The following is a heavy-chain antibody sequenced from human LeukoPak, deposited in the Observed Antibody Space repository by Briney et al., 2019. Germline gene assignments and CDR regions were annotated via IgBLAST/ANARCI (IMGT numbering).Heavy chain of an antibody. Sequence: GGSLRLSCAASGFTFSNYWMGWVRQAPGKGLEWVANIKQDGSGTYYAGSVKGRFTISRDNAKNSLCLQMDSLRAEDTAVYYCAKKATLTTFDYWGQGTLVTVPS. J-gene: IGHJ4*02. CDR3: AKKATLTTFDY. CDR2: IKQDGSGT. D-gene: IGHD4-11*01. CDR1: GFTFSNYW. V-gene: IGHV3-7*05.